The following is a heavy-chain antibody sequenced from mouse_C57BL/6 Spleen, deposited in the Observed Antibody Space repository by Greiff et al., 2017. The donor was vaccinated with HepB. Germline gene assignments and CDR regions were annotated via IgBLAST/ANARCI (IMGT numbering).Heavy chain of an antibody. CDR2: IDPETGGT. V-gene: IGHV1-15*01. Sequence: VQRVESGAELVRPGASVTLSCKASGYTFTDYEMHWVKQTPVHGLEWIGAIDPETGGTAYNQKFKGKAILTADKSSSTAYMELRSLTSEDSAVYYCTRDKSNYSGRFAYWGQGTLVTVSA. CDR3: TRDKSNYSGRFAY. D-gene: IGHD2-5*01. CDR1: GYTFTDYE. J-gene: IGHJ3*01.